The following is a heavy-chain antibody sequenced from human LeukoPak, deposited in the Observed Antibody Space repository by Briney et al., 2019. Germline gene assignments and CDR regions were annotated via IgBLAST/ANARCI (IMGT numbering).Heavy chain of an antibody. CDR1: GFTFSSYG. CDR3: AKSTLAYCGGDCYSAAFDI. V-gene: IGHV3-30*18. CDR2: ISYVGSNN. J-gene: IGHJ3*02. Sequence: PGGSLRLSYAASGFTFSSYGMHWVRQAPGKGLEWVTVISYVGSNNYYADSVKGRFTISRDNSKNTLYLEMNSLRVEDTAVYYCAKSTLAYCGGDCYSAAFDIWGQGTMVTVSS. D-gene: IGHD2-21*02.